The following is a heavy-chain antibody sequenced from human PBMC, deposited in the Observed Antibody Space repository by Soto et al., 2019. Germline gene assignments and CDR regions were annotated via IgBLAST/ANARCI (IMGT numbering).Heavy chain of an antibody. J-gene: IGHJ4*02. CDR2: IIPIFGTA. Sequence: GASVKVSCKASGGTFSSYAISWVRQAPGQGLEWMGGIIPIFGTANYAQKFQGRVTITADESTSTAYMELSSLRSEDTAVYYCARLGYYYDSSGARRATYFDYWGRGPLVTVSS. V-gene: IGHV1-69*13. D-gene: IGHD3-22*01. CDR1: GGTFSSYA. CDR3: ARLGYYYDSSGARRATYFDY.